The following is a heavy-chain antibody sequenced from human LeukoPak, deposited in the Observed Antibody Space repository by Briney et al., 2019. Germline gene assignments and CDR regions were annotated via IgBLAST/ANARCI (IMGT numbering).Heavy chain of an antibody. CDR3: ARPPHALGFDM. CDR2: INPDGSNI. CDR1: GFSLSSNW. Sequence: GGSLRLSCAASGFSLSSNWMHWIRQVPGKGQVWVSHINPDGSNIGYADSVKGRFTISRDNAKNTVYLQMNSLRAEDTAVYYCARPPHALGFDMWGQGTMVTVSS. V-gene: IGHV3-74*01. J-gene: IGHJ3*02.